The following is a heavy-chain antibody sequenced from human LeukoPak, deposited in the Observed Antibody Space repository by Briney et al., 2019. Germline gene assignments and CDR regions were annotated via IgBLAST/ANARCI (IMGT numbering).Heavy chain of an antibody. V-gene: IGHV4-4*07. J-gene: IGHJ3*02. CDR2: IYTSGST. CDR1: GGSISSYY. D-gene: IGHD3-16*02. CDR3: AREYYDYVWGSYRGAFDI. Sequence: SETLSLTCTVSGGSISSYYWSWIRQPAGKGLEWIGRIYTSGSTNYNPSLKSRVTMSVDTSKNQFSLKLSSVTAADTAVYYCAREYYDYVWGSYRGAFDIWGQGTMVTVSS.